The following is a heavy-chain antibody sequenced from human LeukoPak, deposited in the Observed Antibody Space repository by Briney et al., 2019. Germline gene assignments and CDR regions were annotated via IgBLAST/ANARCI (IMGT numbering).Heavy chain of an antibody. Sequence: SETLSLTCAVSGYSMSNGYYWGWIRQPPGKGLEWIASLYYSGSTHYNPSLKSRVTISVDTSKNQFSPKLSSVTAADTAVYYCARHYPPSHYFDYWGQGTLVTVSS. CDR1: GYSMSNGYY. CDR2: LYYSGST. V-gene: IGHV4-38-2*01. J-gene: IGHJ4*02. CDR3: ARHYPPSHYFDY. D-gene: IGHD3-10*01.